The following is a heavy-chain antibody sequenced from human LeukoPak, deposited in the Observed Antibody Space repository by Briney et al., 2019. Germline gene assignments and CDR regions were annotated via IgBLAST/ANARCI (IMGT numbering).Heavy chain of an antibody. CDR3: ARGTGYGFFDY. CDR2: IKSDGSST. J-gene: IGHJ4*02. D-gene: IGHD5-18*01. Sequence: GGSLRLSCAASGFTFSDYWMHWVRQVPGKGLVWGSRIKSDGSSTNYADSVKGRFTISRDNAKNTLYLQKNSLRVEDTAVYYCARGTGYGFFDYWGQGTLVTVSS. V-gene: IGHV3-74*01. CDR1: GFTFSDYW.